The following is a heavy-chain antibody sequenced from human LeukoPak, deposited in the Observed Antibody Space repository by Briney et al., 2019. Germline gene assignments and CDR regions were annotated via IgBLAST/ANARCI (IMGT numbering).Heavy chain of an antibody. CDR1: GFTFSSYA. Sequence: GGSLRLSCAASGFTFSSYAMHWVRQAPGKGLEWVAVISYDGSNKYYADSVKGRFTISRDNSKNTLYLQMNSLRAEDTAVYYCARDLGYYYDSSGHTHFDYWGQGTLVTVSS. D-gene: IGHD3-22*01. CDR3: ARDLGYYYDSSGHTHFDY. J-gene: IGHJ4*02. CDR2: ISYDGSNK. V-gene: IGHV3-30*04.